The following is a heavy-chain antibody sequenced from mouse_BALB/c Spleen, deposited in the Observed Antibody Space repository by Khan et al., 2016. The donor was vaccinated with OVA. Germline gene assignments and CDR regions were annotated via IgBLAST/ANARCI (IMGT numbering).Heavy chain of an antibody. D-gene: IGHD1-1*01. CDR3: AIRYYYGQWYFDV. CDR1: GYSLTSDYA. Sequence: EVQLQESGPGLVKPSQSLSLTCTVTGYSLTSDYAWNWIRQFPGNKLEWMAYISYSGSTRSNPSLNSRISITGDTSKNQFFLQLNSVTTEDTATYYCAIRYYYGQWYFDVWDAGTTVTVSS. J-gene: IGHJ1*01. V-gene: IGHV3-2*02. CDR2: ISYSGST.